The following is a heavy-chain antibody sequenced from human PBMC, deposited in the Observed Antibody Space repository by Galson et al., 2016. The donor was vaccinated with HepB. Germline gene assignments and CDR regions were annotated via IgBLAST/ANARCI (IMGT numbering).Heavy chain of an antibody. Sequence: QSGAEVKKPGESLKISCQGSGSSFTDYWIGWVRQMPGKGLEWMGVIYPGDSDTRYSPSFQGQVSISADKSISTAYLQWSSLRASDTARYYCALVSRSFSNPFDYWGQGTLVTVSS. V-gene: IGHV5-51*01. CDR3: ALVSRSFSNPFDY. CDR1: GSSFTDYW. J-gene: IGHJ4*02. CDR2: IYPGDSDT. D-gene: IGHD1-26*01.